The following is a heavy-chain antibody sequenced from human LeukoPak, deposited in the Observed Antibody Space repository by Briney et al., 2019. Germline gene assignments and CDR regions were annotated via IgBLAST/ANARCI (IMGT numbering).Heavy chain of an antibody. CDR1: GGSINSYY. J-gene: IGHJ4*02. V-gene: IGHV4-59*01. CDR2: MYSRWNS. CDR3: ARVSRWNDWAFEG. Sequence: TSETLSLTRTVSGGSINSYYWNWIRQPPRKGLEWNGYMYSRWNSNYTPSLRGRVTISLDRSKNQFSLKLSSVTAADTAVYYFARVSRWNDWAFEGWGQGTLVTVSS. D-gene: IGHD1-1*01.